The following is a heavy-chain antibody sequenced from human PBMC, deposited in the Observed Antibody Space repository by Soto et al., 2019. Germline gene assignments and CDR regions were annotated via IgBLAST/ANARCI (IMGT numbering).Heavy chain of an antibody. V-gene: IGHV3-13*01. CDR3: ARVGKPGYYYYYGMDV. Sequence: GGSLRLSCAASGFTFSSYDMHWVRQATGKGLEWVSAIGTAGDTYYPGSVKGRFTISRENAKNSLYLQMNSLRAEDTAVYYCARVGKPGYYYYYGMDVWGQGTTVTVSS. J-gene: IGHJ6*02. CDR1: GFTFSSYD. CDR2: IGTAGDT.